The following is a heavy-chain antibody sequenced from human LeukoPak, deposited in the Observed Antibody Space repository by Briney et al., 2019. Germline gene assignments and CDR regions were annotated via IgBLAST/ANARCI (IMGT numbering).Heavy chain of an antibody. Sequence: GGTLRLSCAASGFTFSSYWMSWGRQAPGPGLEWVANIKQDGNEKNYVDSVEGRFTISRDNAKSSLYLQMNSLRAEDTAVFYCARGGGTFEYWGQGTLVTVPS. J-gene: IGHJ4*02. CDR3: ARGGGTFEY. CDR1: GFTFSSYW. CDR2: IKQDGNEK. V-gene: IGHV3-7*01. D-gene: IGHD3/OR15-3a*01.